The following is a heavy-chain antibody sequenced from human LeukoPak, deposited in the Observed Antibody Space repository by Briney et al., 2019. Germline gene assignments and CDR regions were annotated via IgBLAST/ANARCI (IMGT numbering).Heavy chain of an antibody. CDR1: GYTFTSYG. V-gene: IGHV1-18*01. CDR2: IGAYNGNT. CDR3: ARDSRLYSSSFGKGVNWFDP. Sequence: RASVKVSCKASGYTFTSYGISWVRQAPGQGLEWMGWIGAYNGNTNYAQKLQGRVTMTTDISTSTAYMERRSLRSDDTAVYYCARDSRLYSSSFGKGVNWFDPWGQGTLVTVSS. D-gene: IGHD6-6*01. J-gene: IGHJ5*02.